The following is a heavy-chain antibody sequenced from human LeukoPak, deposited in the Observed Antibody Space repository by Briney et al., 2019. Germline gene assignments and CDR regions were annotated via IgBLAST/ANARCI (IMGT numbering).Heavy chain of an antibody. D-gene: IGHD1-14*01. J-gene: IGHJ5*02. Sequence: PGGSLRLSCAASGFTVSSNYMSWVRQAPGKGLEWVSHIYSGGSTYYADSVKGRFTISRDNSKNTLYLQMNSLRAEDTAVYYCARRRPPGGTAVGPEWFDPWGQGTLVTVSS. CDR3: ARRRPPGGTAVGPEWFDP. CDR2: IYSGGST. V-gene: IGHV3-53*01. CDR1: GFTVSSNY.